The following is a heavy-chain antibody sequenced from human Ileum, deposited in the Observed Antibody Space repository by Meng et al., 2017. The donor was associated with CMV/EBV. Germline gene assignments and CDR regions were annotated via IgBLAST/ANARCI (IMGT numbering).Heavy chain of an antibody. CDR3: ARFRGDFSNRIDY. J-gene: IGHJ4*02. CDR2: ISSGSTYI. Sequence: GESLKISCEASGFTCSSYYMSWIRQAPGKGLEWVSSISSGSTYIYYADSVKGRFTISRDNAKNSLYLQMNNLRVEDTALYYCARFRGDFSNRIDYWGQGTLVTVSS. V-gene: IGHV3-21*01. D-gene: IGHD4-11*01. CDR1: GFTCSSYY.